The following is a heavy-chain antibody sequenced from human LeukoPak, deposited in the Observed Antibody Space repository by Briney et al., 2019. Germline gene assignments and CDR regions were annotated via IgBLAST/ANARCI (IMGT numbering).Heavy chain of an antibody. CDR2: ISSSSSYT. J-gene: IGHJ4*02. D-gene: IGHD3-22*01. V-gene: IGHV3-11*05. CDR1: GFTFSDYY. Sequence: PGGSLRLSCAASGFTFSDYYMSWIRQAPGKGLEWVSYISSSSSYTNYADSVKGRFTISRDNAKNSLYLQMNSLRAEDTAVYYCAREARYYYDSSGYYASDYWGQGTLVTVSS. CDR3: AREARYYYDSSGYYASDY.